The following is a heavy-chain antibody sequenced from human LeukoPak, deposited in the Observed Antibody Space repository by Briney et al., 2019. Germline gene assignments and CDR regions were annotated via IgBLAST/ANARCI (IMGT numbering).Heavy chain of an antibody. J-gene: IGHJ4*02. V-gene: IGHV3-48*02. CDR2: ISVSTSTI. CDR1: GFTFSTYS. D-gene: IGHD2-15*01. Sequence: GGSLRLSCAASGFTFSTYSMNWVRQAPREALEWVSYISVSTSTISYADSVKGRFTISRDNAKNSLYLQMNSLRDEDTAVYFCARDKDYSFDYWGQGTLVTVSS. CDR3: ARDKDYSFDY.